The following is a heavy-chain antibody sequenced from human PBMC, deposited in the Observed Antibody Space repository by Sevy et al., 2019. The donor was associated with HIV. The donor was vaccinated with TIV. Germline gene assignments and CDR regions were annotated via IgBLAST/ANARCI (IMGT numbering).Heavy chain of an antibody. CDR2: ISYEGSNE. V-gene: IGHV3-30*04. Sequence: GGSLRLSCAASTFTFGHYAMHWVRQAPGKGLQWVAGISYEGSNEYYTDAVKGRFTIPRDNSKNTLNLEMNNLRVKDTALYYCARDWGTPPTAILYYFDFWGQGIPVTVSS. D-gene: IGHD3-16*01. J-gene: IGHJ4*02. CDR1: TFTFGHYA. CDR3: ARDWGTPPTAILYYFDF.